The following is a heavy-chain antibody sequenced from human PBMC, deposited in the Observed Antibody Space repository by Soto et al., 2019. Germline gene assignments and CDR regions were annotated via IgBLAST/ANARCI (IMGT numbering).Heavy chain of an antibody. J-gene: IGHJ4*02. V-gene: IGHV4-59*01. Sequence: PSETLSLTCTVSGGSISSYYWSWIRQPPGKGLEWIGYIYYSGSTNYNPSLKSRVTISVDTSKNQFSLKLSSVTAADTAVYYCASIRVGATRGYFDYWGQGTLVTVSS. CDR3: ASIRVGATRGYFDY. CDR2: IYYSGST. D-gene: IGHD1-26*01. CDR1: GGSISSYY.